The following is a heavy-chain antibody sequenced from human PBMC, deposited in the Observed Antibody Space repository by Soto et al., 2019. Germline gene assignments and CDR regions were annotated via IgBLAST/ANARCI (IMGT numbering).Heavy chain of an antibody. CDR1: GGSFSGYY. D-gene: IGHD6-13*01. CDR2: INHSGNT. CDR3: ARHSSSWYEFDY. Sequence: PSETLSLTCAVYGGSFSGYYWSWIRQPPGKGLEWIGEINHSGNTNYNPSLKSRVTISVDKSKNQFSLKLSSVTAADTAVYYCARHSSSWYEFDYWGQGTLVTVSS. V-gene: IGHV4-34*01. J-gene: IGHJ4*02.